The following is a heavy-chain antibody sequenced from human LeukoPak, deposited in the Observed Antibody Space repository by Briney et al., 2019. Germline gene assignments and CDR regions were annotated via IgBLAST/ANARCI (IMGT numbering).Heavy chain of an antibody. J-gene: IGHJ3*02. V-gene: IGHV3-9*01. Sequence: PGGSLRLSCAASGFTFDNNAMHWVRQAPGKGLEWVSGISWNSDNIAYADSVKGRFTISRDNAKKSLYLQMNSLRVEDTAVYYCARVNTFDIWGQGTMVAVSS. CDR1: GFTFDNNA. CDR3: ARVNTFDI. CDR2: ISWNSDNI. D-gene: IGHD2/OR15-2a*01.